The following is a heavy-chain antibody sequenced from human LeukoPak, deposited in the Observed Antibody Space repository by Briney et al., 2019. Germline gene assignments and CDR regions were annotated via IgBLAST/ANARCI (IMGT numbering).Heavy chain of an antibody. CDR1: GGSFSGYY. V-gene: IGHV4-59*13. D-gene: IGHD5-12*01. CDR3: AREAGGYSGYDYYFDY. CDR2: IYYSGGT. Sequence: SETLSLTCAVSGGSFSGYYWSWIRQPPGKGLEWIGYIYYSGGTNYNPSLKSRVTISVDTSKNQFSLKLSSVTAADTAVYYCAREAGGYSGYDYYFDYWGQGTLVTVSS. J-gene: IGHJ4*02.